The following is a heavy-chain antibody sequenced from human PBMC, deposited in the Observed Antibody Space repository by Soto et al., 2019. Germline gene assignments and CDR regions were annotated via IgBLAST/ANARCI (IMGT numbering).Heavy chain of an antibody. D-gene: IGHD1-1*01. V-gene: IGHV3-73*02. CDR3: TRTLSWNDVPGGTYYYYGMDV. J-gene: IGHJ6*02. Sequence: EVQLVESGGGLVQPGGSLKLSCAASGFTFSGSAMHWVRQASGKGLEWVGRIRSKANSYATAYAASVKGRFTISRDDSKNTAYLQMNSLKTEDTAVYYCTRTLSWNDVPGGTYYYYGMDVWGQGTTVTVSS. CDR2: IRSKANSYAT. CDR1: GFTFSGSA.